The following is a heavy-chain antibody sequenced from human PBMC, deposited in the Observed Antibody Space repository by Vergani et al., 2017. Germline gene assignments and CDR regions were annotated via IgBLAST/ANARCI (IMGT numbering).Heavy chain of an antibody. Sequence: QVQLVESGGGVVQPGGSLRLSCAASGFTFTNYGMHWVRQAPGKGLEWVAFTRYDGIVEYYGDSVRGRFTISRDNSKNTLYLQMNRLRPEDTAVYYCARLSYDTTPYLQGGYDCWGQGTLVSVSS. CDR3: ARLSYDTTPYLQGGYDC. CDR1: GFTFTNYG. J-gene: IGHJ4*02. D-gene: IGHD3-22*01. V-gene: IGHV3-30*02. CDR2: TRYDGIVE.